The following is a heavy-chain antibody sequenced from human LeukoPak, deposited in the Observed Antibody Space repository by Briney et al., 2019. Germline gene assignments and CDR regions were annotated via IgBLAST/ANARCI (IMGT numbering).Heavy chain of an antibody. Sequence: GGSLRLSCAASGFTFSDYYMSWIRQAPGKGLEWVSYISSSGSTIDYADSVKGRFTISRDNAKNSLYLQMNSLRAEDTAVYYCASGVPQNYYYYYYMDVWGKGTTVTVSS. CDR1: GFTFSDYY. CDR2: ISSSGSTI. V-gene: IGHV3-11*04. CDR3: ASGVPQNYYYYYYMDV. J-gene: IGHJ6*03. D-gene: IGHD3-16*01.